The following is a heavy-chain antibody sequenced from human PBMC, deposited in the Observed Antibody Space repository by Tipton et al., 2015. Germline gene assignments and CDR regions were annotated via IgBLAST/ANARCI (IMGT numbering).Heavy chain of an antibody. CDR3: ARSGDTYIDY. D-gene: IGHD5-18*01. CDR1: GDSMSSGTYY. CDR2: IYYSGTT. V-gene: IGHV4-31*03. J-gene: IGHJ4*02. Sequence: TLSLTCPVSGDSMSSGTYYWSWIRQHPGKGLEWIGYIYYSGTTYYNPSLKSRLTISLDRSKSHFSLQLTSVTAAVTAVYYCARSGDTYIDYWGQGTLVTVSS.